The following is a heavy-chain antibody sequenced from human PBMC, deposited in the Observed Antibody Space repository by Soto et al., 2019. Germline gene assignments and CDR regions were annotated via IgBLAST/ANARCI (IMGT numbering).Heavy chain of an antibody. CDR3: ARGGTTTSPGRDY. Sequence: QVQLVQSGAEVRKPGSSVTVSCETSGDTFNNYVINWVRQAPGQGPEWMGRIIPIVGKTIYAQRFQGRVTITAEKPTTTVYRDVRSRRIDDTAVYFCARGGTTTSPGRDYWGQESLVTVPS. V-gene: IGHV1-69*04. CDR1: GDTFNNYV. J-gene: IGHJ4*02. CDR2: IIPIVGKT.